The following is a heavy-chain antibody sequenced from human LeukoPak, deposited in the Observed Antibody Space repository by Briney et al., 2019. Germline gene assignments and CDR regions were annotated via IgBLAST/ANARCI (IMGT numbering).Heavy chain of an antibody. V-gene: IGHV4-39*01. J-gene: IGHJ4*02. CDR2: IYYSGSS. CDR3: ASQGDYGDY. Sequence: SETLSLTCTVSGGSISSSSYYWGWIRQPPGKGLEWIGSIYYSGSSYYNPSLKSRVTISVDTSKNHSSLKLSSGTAADTAVYYCASQGDYGDYWGQGTLVTVSS. CDR1: GGSISSSSYY.